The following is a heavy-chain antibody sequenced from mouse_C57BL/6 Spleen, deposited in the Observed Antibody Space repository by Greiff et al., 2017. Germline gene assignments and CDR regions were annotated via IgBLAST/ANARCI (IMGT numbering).Heavy chain of an antibody. J-gene: IGHJ1*03. CDR1: GYSITSCYY. Sequence: ESGPGLVKPSQSLSLTCSVTGYSITSCYYWNWIRQFPGNQLECVGYISYDGSNNYNPSLKNRISITRATSKDQFFLKLNSVTTEDTATYYCARRGVITTVVAYWYFDVWGTGTTVTVSS. V-gene: IGHV3-6*01. CDR2: ISYDGSN. D-gene: IGHD1-1*01. CDR3: ARRGVITTVVAYWYFDV.